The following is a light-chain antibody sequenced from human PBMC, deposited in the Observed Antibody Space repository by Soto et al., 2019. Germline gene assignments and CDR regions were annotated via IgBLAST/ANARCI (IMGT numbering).Light chain of an antibody. Sequence: DIQMTQSPSTLSASVGDRVTITCRASQGISVWLAWSQQKAGKAPNLLIYKASRLESGVPSRFRGRGSETEFTLTISGLQPGDSATYYCQQYYSYPLTFGGGTKVEIK. CDR1: QGISVW. J-gene: IGKJ4*01. CDR2: KAS. CDR3: QQYYSYPLT. V-gene: IGKV1-5*03.